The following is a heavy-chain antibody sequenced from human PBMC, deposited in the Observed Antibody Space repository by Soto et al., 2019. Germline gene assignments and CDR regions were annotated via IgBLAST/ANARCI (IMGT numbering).Heavy chain of an antibody. CDR3: GGGRGLTGTTAQFGYYYYGMDV. V-gene: IGHV1-69*02. J-gene: IGHJ6*02. D-gene: IGHD1-20*01. Sequence: SVKVSCKASGGTFSSYTISWVRQAPGQGLEWMGRIIPILGIANYAQKFQGRVTITADKSTSTAYMELSSLRSEDTAVYYCGGGRGLTGTTAQFGYYYYGMDVWGQGTTVTVSS. CDR2: IIPILGIA. CDR1: GGTFSSYT.